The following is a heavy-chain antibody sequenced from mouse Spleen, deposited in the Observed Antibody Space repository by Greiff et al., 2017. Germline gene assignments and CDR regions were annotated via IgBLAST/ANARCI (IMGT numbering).Heavy chain of an antibody. CDR2: IDPEDGDT. D-gene: IGHD1-1*01. Sequence: EVQLQQSGAELVRPGASVKLSCTASGFNIKDYYMHWVKQRPEQGLEWIGRIDPEDGDTEYAPKFQGKATMTADTSSNTAYLQLSSLTSEDTAVYYCTTGGGSSYGYAMDYWGQGTSVTVSS. V-gene: IGHV14-1*01. CDR1: GFNIKDYY. J-gene: IGHJ4*01. CDR3: TTGGGSSYGYAMDY.